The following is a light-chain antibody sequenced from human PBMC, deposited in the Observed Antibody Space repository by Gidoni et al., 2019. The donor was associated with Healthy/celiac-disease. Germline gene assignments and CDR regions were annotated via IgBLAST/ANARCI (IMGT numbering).Light chain of an antibody. CDR2: KAS. CDR1: QSISSW. J-gene: IGKJ2*01. V-gene: IGKV1-5*03. Sequence: EIQRTHSPSTLSASVGDRVTITCRASQSISSWLAWYQQKPGKAPKPLIYKASSLESGVPSRFSGSGSGTEFTLTISSLQPDDFATYYCQQYNSYSGYTFGQGTKLEIK. CDR3: QQYNSYSGYT.